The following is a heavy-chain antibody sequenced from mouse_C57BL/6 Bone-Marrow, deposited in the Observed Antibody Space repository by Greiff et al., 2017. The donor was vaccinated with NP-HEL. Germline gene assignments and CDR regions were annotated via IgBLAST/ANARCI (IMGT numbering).Heavy chain of an antibody. V-gene: IGHV1-52*01. Sequence: QVQLQQPGAELVRPGSSVKLSCKASGYTFTSYWMHWVKQRPIQGLEWIGNIDPSDSETHYNQKFKDKATLTVDKSSSTAYMQLSSLTSEDSAVYYWARSQVRAWLAYGGQGTLATVSA. J-gene: IGHJ3*01. CDR1: GYTFTSYW. CDR3: ARSQVRAWLAY. CDR2: IDPSDSET. D-gene: IGHD3-1*01.